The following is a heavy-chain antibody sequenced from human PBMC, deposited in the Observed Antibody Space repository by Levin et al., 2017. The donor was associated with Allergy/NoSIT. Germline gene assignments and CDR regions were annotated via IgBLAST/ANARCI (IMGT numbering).Heavy chain of an antibody. CDR3: ARRTEHVYADYSQLWYFDL. CDR2: IYPGDSDT. CDR1: GYSFTSYW. D-gene: IGHD4-17*01. V-gene: IGHV5-51*01. J-gene: IGHJ2*01. Sequence: GESLKISCQASGYSFTSYWIGWVRQMPGKGLEWMGIIYPGDSDTRYSPSLQGQVTISADKSINTAYLQWGSLKASDTAMYYCARRTEHVYADYSQLWYFDLWGHGTLVTVSS.